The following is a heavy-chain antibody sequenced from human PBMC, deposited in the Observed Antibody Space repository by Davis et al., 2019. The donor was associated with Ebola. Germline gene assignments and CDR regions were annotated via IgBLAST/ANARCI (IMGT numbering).Heavy chain of an antibody. Sequence: GGLLRPPCAAPGFTFDAYAMHGAPQVPGKGLEWVSGISWNSCSIGYADSVKGRFTISRDNAKNSLYLQMNSLRAEDTALYYCAKGPDYSNYGDYFDYWGQGTLVTVSS. V-gene: IGHV3-9*01. CDR2: ISWNSCSI. J-gene: IGHJ4*02. CDR1: GFTFDAYA. CDR3: AKGPDYSNYGDYFDY. D-gene: IGHD4-11*01.